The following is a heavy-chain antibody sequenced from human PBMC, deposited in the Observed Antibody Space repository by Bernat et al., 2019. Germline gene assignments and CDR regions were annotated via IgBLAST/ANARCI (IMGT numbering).Heavy chain of an antibody. J-gene: IGHJ4*02. V-gene: IGHV3-72*01. CDR2: INKGNSHTT. Sequence: EVHLVESGGGLVQPGGSLRLSCAASGFMFSDHYMDWVRQAPGKGLEWLGRINKGNSHTTESAASVKGRFTVSRDDSRNSLFLQLNSLSAEDTAVYYCARSTSGSILDYWGQGTLVTVSS. D-gene: IGHD3-22*01. CDR1: GFMFSDHY. CDR3: ARSTSGSILDY.